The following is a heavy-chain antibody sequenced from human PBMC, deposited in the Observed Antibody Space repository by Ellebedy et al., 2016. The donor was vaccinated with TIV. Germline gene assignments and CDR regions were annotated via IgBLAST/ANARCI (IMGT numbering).Heavy chain of an antibody. D-gene: IGHD7-27*01. CDR3: TKDLLRGIWGGSGRDY. CDR1: GFIFDDYA. CDR2: ISSKGDAV. Sequence: SLKISCAASGFIFDDYAMHWVRQAPGKGLEWVSGISSKGDAVAYADSVKGRFTISRGNAKNSLYLQMNSLRIEDTAVYYCTKDLLRGIWGGSGRDYWGQGTLVTVSS. J-gene: IGHJ4*02. V-gene: IGHV3-9*01.